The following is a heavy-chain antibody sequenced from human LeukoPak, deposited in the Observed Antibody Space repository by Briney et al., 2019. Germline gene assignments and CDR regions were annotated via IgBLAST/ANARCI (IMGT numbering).Heavy chain of an antibody. Sequence: SETLSLTCTVSGGSISSYYWSWIRQPPGKGLEWIGYIYYSGSTNYNPSLKSRVTISVDTSKNQFSLKLSSVTAADTAVYYCARVKEVQWLVMYYYYMDVWGKGTTVTVSS. D-gene: IGHD6-19*01. V-gene: IGHV4-59*01. J-gene: IGHJ6*03. CDR2: IYYSGST. CDR1: GGSISSYY. CDR3: ARVKEVQWLVMYYYYMDV.